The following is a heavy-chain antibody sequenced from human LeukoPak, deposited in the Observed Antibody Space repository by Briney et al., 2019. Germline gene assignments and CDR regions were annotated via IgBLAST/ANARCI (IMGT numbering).Heavy chain of an antibody. D-gene: IGHD1-26*01. Sequence: ASVKVSCKASGYNFSGHYMHWVRQAPGQGLEWMGRINPNSGGTNYARKFQGRVTMTRDMSISTAYMELSRLRSDDTAVYYCAREFMGATSLDYWGQGTLVTVSS. CDR3: AREFMGATSLDY. V-gene: IGHV1-2*02. CDR1: GYNFSGHY. J-gene: IGHJ4*02. CDR2: INPNSGGT.